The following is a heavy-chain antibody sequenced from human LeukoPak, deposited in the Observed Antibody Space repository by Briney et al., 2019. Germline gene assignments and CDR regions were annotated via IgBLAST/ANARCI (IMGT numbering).Heavy chain of an antibody. J-gene: IGHJ4*02. V-gene: IGHV3-48*01. D-gene: IGHD2-8*01. CDR1: GFTFSRYS. CDR2: ISSSSSSII. CDR3: AKDLSLGVGDEYYFDY. Sequence: GGSLRLSCAASGFTFSRYSMNWVRQAPGKGLEWVSHISSSSSSIIHYADSVKGRVTISRDNSKNTLYLQMNSLRAEDTAVYYCAKDLSLGVGDEYYFDYWGQGTLVTVSS.